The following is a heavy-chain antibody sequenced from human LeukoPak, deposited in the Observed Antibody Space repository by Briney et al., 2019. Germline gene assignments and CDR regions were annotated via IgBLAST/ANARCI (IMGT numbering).Heavy chain of an antibody. CDR3: AREASSYLTCGDYYMDV. Sequence: GGSLRLSCAASGFTFNTYSMNWVRQAPGKGLEWVSSISSSSSYIYYADSVKGRFTISRDHAKNSLYLQMNSLRAEDTAVYYCAREASSYLTCGDYYMDVWGKGTTVTVSS. CDR2: ISSSSSYI. D-gene: IGHD1-14*01. J-gene: IGHJ6*03. CDR1: GFTFNTYS. V-gene: IGHV3-21*01.